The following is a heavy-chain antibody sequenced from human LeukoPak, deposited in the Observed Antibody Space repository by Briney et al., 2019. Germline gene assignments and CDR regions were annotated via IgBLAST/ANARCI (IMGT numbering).Heavy chain of an antibody. CDR2: INHSGST. D-gene: IGHD3-22*01. CDR3: ARWGDYDSSGYLKNAFDI. Sequence: SETLSLTCAVYGGSFTVYYWSWIRQPPGKGLEWIGEINHSGSTNYNPSLKSRVTISVDTSKNQFSLKLSSVTAADTAVYYCARWGDYDSSGYLKNAFDIWGQGTMVTVSS. J-gene: IGHJ3*02. CDR1: GGSFTVYY. V-gene: IGHV4-34*01.